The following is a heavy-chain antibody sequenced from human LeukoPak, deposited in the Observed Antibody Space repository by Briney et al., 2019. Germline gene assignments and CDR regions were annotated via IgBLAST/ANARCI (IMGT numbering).Heavy chain of an antibody. CDR2: TYYRSKWYN. CDR1: GDSVSSNSAA. J-gene: IGHJ4*02. Sequence: SQTLSLTCAISGDSVSSNSAAWHWISQSPSRGLEWLVRTYYRSKWYNDYAVSVKSRITINPDTSKNQFSLQLNSVTPEDTAVYYCARDHTSITIFGVVSFYFDYWGQGTLVTVSS. CDR3: ARDHTSITIFGVVSFYFDY. V-gene: IGHV6-1*01. D-gene: IGHD3-3*01.